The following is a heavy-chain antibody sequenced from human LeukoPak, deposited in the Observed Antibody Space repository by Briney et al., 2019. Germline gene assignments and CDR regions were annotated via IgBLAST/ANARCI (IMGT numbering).Heavy chain of an antibody. Sequence: GASVKVSCKASGYTFTDFAMSWVRQAPGQGLEWMGKISVYDGHTNSVQKFQGRVTMTRDTSTSTAYTELMSLRPDDTAVYFCARNGDPGPYYFDFWGQGTLVTVSS. CDR3: ARNGDPGPYYFDF. V-gene: IGHV1-18*01. J-gene: IGHJ4*02. D-gene: IGHD2-21*02. CDR1: GYTFTDFA. CDR2: ISVYDGHT.